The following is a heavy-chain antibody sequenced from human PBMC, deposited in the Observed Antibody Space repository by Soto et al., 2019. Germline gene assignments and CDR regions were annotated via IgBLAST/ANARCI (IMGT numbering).Heavy chain of an antibody. J-gene: IGHJ4*01. D-gene: IGHD3-10*01. Sequence: SETLCLTCSVAGGSSSSGGYYWSWIRQHPGKGLEWIGYVYSSGSTYYHPSLKSRLTISVDPSKHPFSLKLRSVTAADTAVYYCAIVSYASGSYALPLASFDYRGHGTLVLVSS. V-gene: IGHV4-31*03. CDR3: AIVSYASGSYALPLASFDY. CDR2: VYSSGST. CDR1: GGSSSSGGYY.